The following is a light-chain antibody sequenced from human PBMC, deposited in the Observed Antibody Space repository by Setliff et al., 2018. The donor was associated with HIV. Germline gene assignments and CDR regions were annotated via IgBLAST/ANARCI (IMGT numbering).Light chain of an antibody. CDR1: SSDIGNYES. CDR2: DVT. CDR3: SSYAGSDTWI. J-gene: IGLJ2*01. Sequence: QSVLTQPASVSGSPGQSITISCTGSSSDIGNYESVSWYQQLPGEVPKLVIYDVTKRPSGVSNRFSASKSGNTASLTIPGLQTDDEAHYYRSSYAGSDTWIFGGGTKVTVL. V-gene: IGLV2-23*02.